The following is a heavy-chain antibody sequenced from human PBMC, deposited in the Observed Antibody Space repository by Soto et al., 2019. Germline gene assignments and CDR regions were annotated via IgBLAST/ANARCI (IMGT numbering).Heavy chain of an antibody. CDR1: GYTFTSHD. D-gene: IGHD2-2*01. Sequence: QVQLVQSGAEVKKPGASVNVSCKASGYTFTSHDINRMRQATGQGLEWMGWMNPNSGDTNYAQKFQGRVTMTRDTSISISYMELTSLRSEDTAIYYCASDMSTTWGQGTLVTVSS. CDR2: MNPNSGDT. J-gene: IGHJ5*02. CDR3: ASDMSTT. V-gene: IGHV1-8*01.